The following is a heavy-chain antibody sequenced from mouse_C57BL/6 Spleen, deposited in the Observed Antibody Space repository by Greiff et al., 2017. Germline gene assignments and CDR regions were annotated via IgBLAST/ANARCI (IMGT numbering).Heavy chain of an antibody. D-gene: IGHD2-2*01. Sequence: QVQLQQSGPGLVQPSQSLSITCTVSGFSLTSYGVHWVRQSPGKGLEWLGVIWSGGSTDYNAAFISRLSISKDNSKSQVFFKMNSLQADDTAIYYCAGGYDAFAYWGQGTLVTVSA. CDR2: IWSGGST. CDR1: GFSLTSYG. J-gene: IGHJ3*01. CDR3: AGGYDAFAY. V-gene: IGHV2-2*01.